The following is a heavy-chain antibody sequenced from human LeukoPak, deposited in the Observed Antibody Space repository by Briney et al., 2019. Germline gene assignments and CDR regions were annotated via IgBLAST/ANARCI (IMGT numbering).Heavy chain of an antibody. D-gene: IGHD3-3*01. CDR1: GFTFGDYA. J-gene: IGHJ4*02. CDR2: IRSKTYGGTT. CDR3: ARGKSAWDY. V-gene: IGHV3-49*04. Sequence: PGRSLRLSCTTSGFTFGDYAMSWVRQAPGKGLEWVGFIRSKTYGGTTQYAASVKGRFTISRDDSKSIAYLQMSSLKTEDTAVYFCARGKSAWDYWGQGTLVTVSS.